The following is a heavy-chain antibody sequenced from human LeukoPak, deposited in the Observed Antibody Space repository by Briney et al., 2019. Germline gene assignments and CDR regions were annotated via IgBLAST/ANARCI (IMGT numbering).Heavy chain of an antibody. V-gene: IGHV3-23*01. J-gene: IGHJ2*01. Sequence: PGGSLRLSCEASGFTFGTHAMHWIRQTPGKGLEWLSVISGDVQTTTYASSVKGRFTISRDNSKNTLYLEMNSLRVDDTAIYYCAKDGYYSSANHFARLHFDLWGRGTRVTVSS. CDR3: AKDGYYSSANHFARLHFDL. CDR1: GFTFGTHA. CDR2: ISGDVQTT. D-gene: IGHD3-3*01.